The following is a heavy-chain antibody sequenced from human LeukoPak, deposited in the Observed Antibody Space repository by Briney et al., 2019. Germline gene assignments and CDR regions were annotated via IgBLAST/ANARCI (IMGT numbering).Heavy chain of an antibody. CDR2: IYSGGST. CDR3: ARAYYGSGSYYDY. Sequence: PGGSLRLSCAASGFTVSSNYMSWVRQAPGKRLEWVSVIYSGGSTYYADSVKGRFTIYRDNSKNTLYLQMNSLRAEDTAVYYCARAYYGSGSYYDYWGQGTLVTVSS. CDR1: GFTVSSNY. D-gene: IGHD3-10*01. J-gene: IGHJ4*02. V-gene: IGHV3-53*01.